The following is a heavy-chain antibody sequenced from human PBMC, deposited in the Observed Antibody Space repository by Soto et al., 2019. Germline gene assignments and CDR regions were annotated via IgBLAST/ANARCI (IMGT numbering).Heavy chain of an antibody. Sequence: EVQLVESGGGLVQPGGSLRLSCAAFGFTFSSYSMNWVRQAPGKGLEWVSYISSSSSTIYYADSVKGRFTSSRDNAKNSLYLQMNSLRAEDTAVYYCAGEADYLNWFDPWGQGTLVTVSS. CDR1: GFTFSSYS. D-gene: IGHD4-17*01. CDR3: AGEADYLNWFDP. CDR2: ISSSSSTI. J-gene: IGHJ5*02. V-gene: IGHV3-48*01.